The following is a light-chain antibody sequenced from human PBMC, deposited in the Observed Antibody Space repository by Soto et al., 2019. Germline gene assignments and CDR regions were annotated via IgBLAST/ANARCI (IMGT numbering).Light chain of an antibody. Sequence: DIHMTQSPSTLSASVGDRVTITCRASQSISSWLAWYQQKPGKAPKLLIYDASSLESGVPSRFSGDGSGTEFTLTISSLQSEDFATYFCLQHKSYPWTFGQGTKVDIK. CDR2: DAS. CDR3: LQHKSYPWT. J-gene: IGKJ1*01. V-gene: IGKV1-5*01. CDR1: QSISSW.